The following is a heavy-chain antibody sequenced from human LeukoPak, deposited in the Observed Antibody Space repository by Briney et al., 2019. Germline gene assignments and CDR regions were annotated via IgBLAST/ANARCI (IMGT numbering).Heavy chain of an antibody. D-gene: IGHD6-13*01. J-gene: IGHJ4*02. CDR1: GGSFSGYY. Sequence: PSETLSLTCAVYGGSFSGYYWSWIRQLPGKGLEWIGEINHSGSTNYNPSLKSRVTISVDTSKNQFSLKLSSVTAADTAVYYCAGIRIAAAGTEGYFDYWGQGTLVTVSS. V-gene: IGHV4-34*01. CDR3: AGIRIAAAGTEGYFDY. CDR2: INHSGST.